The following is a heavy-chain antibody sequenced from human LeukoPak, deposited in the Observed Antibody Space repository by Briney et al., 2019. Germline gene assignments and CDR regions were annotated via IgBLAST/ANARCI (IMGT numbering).Heavy chain of an antibody. CDR3: ASSYGDNAFDI. Sequence: SETLSLTCTVSGGSVSDYYWSWIRQSPGKGLEWIGYIHYTGSTSYNPSLRSRVTISVDTSKNQFSLKLSSVTAADTAVYYCASSYGDNAFDIWGQGTMVTVSS. CDR1: GGSVSDYY. D-gene: IGHD4-17*01. CDR2: IHYTGST. V-gene: IGHV4-59*02. J-gene: IGHJ3*02.